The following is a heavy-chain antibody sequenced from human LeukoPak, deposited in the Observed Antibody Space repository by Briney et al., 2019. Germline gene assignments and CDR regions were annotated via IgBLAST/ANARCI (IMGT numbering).Heavy chain of an antibody. Sequence: GGSLRLSCAASGFILSTYVMSWVRQAPGKGLEWVSTISSSGGYTYFADSAKGRFPISRDNSKNSLYLQMNILRAETTAVYYCARDYVYYYYYMDVWGKGTTVSTSS. J-gene: IGHJ6*03. D-gene: IGHD3-16*01. CDR3: ARDYVYYYYYMDV. CDR2: ISSSGGYT. CDR1: GFILSTYV. V-gene: IGHV3-23*01.